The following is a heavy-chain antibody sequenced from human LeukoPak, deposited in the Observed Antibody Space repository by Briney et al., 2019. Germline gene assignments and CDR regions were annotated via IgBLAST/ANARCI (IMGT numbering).Heavy chain of an antibody. Sequence: GESLKISCKASGYYFSDNWIGWVRQMPGKGLEWMGIIFPGDSDTRYNPSFQGQVTISADKSISTAYLQWSSLKASDTAMYYCTCATPYYYGSGSYYTDYWGQGTLVTVSS. D-gene: IGHD3-10*01. J-gene: IGHJ4*02. V-gene: IGHV5-51*01. CDR1: GYYFSDNW. CDR2: IFPGDSDT. CDR3: TCATPYYYGSGSYYTDY.